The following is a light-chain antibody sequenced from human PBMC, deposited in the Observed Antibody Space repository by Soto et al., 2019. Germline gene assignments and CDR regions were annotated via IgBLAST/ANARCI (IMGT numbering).Light chain of an antibody. Sequence: EVVVTQSPGTLSLSPGERATLSCRASQSVGSNYLAWYQQKPGQAPRLLIYAASSRATGIPDRFSGSGSGTDFILTISRLEPEDFAGYHCQQYGSTPITFGQGTRLDIK. J-gene: IGKJ5*01. CDR1: QSVGSNY. CDR3: QQYGSTPIT. V-gene: IGKV3-20*01. CDR2: AAS.